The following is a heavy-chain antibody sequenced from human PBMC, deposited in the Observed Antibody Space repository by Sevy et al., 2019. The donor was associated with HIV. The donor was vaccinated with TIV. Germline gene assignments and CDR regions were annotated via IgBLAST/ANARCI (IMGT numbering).Heavy chain of an antibody. Sequence: GESLKISCKGSGYSFTSHWIGWVRHMPGKGLEWMGIIFPDDSETRHSPSFQGQVTFPADKSINTAYLQWGSLKASDTAMYYCATSRSGYFDSSGYYIYWGQGTLVTVSS. CDR2: IFPDDSET. J-gene: IGHJ4*02. CDR1: GYSFTSHW. CDR3: ATSRSGYFDSSGYYIY. V-gene: IGHV5-51*01. D-gene: IGHD3-22*01.